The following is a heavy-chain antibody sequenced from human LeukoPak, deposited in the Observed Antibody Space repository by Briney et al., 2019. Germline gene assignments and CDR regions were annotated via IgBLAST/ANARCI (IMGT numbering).Heavy chain of an antibody. CDR3: ASGHQDFDY. J-gene: IGHJ4*02. CDR1: GYTFTGYY. V-gene: IGHV1-18*04. CDR2: ISAYNGNT. Sequence: ASVKVSCKASGYTFTGYYMHWVRQAPGQGLEWMGWISAYNGNTNYAQKLQGRVTMTTDTSTSTAYMELRSLRSDDTAVYYCASGHQDFDYWGQGTLVTVSS.